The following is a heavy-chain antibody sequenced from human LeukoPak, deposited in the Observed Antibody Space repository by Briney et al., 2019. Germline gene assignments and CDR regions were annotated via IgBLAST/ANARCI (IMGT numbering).Heavy chain of an antibody. Sequence: LTGGSLRLSCAASGFTISSSYMSWVRQVPGKGLEWVSCIYGADTIYYADFVKDRFTISRESNRNILYLQMNSLRAEDTAVYYCARGARGAYFDYWGQGTLVTVSS. CDR1: GFTISSSY. J-gene: IGHJ4*02. CDR2: IYGADTI. V-gene: IGHV3-66*01. CDR3: ARGARGAYFDY. D-gene: IGHD4/OR15-4a*01.